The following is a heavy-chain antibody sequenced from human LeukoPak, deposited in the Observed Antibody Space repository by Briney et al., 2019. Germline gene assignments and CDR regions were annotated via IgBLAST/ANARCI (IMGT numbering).Heavy chain of an antibody. CDR2: ISSSGSAT. CDR1: GFTFSSYS. V-gene: IGHV3-48*02. Sequence: PGGSLRLSCAASGFTFSSYSMSWVRQAPGKGLEWISYISSSGSATSHADSVKGRFTISRDSAKNSLYLQMNSLRDEDTAVYYCARGYCLNDVCFPGVYWGQGILVTVSS. CDR3: ARGYCLNDVCFPGVY. J-gene: IGHJ4*02. D-gene: IGHD2-8*01.